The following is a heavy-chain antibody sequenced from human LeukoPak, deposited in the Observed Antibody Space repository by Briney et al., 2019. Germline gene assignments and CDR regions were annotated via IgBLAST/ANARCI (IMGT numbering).Heavy chain of an antibody. V-gene: IGHV3-21*01. CDR1: GFTFSSCG. Sequence: PGGSLRLSCAAYGFTFSSCGFNWVRQAPGKGLEGVSSIGPTGTDRYYADSVRGRFTISRDNAKNSMYLQMDSLRDEDTAVYYCATETIGRHYDYWGQGTLLTVSS. CDR2: IGPTGTDR. D-gene: IGHD1-14*01. J-gene: IGHJ4*02. CDR3: ATETIGRHYDY.